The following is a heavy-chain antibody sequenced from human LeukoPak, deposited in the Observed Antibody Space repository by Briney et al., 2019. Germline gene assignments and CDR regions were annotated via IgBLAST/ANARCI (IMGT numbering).Heavy chain of an antibody. J-gene: IGHJ4*02. CDR2: IKSKTDGETT. D-gene: IGHD5-24*01. Sequence: GGSLRLSCAAFGFTVSDYYMSWIRQAPGKGLEWVGRIKSKTDGETTDYGTPVKGRFTLSRDDSKNTLYLQMNSLKTEDTAVYYCATEDGSNWGQGTLVTVSS. CDR3: ATEDGSN. CDR1: GFTVSDYY. V-gene: IGHV3-15*01.